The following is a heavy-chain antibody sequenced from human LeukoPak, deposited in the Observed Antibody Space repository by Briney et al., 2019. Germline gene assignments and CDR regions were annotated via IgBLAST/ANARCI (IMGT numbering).Heavy chain of an antibody. Sequence: SETLSLTCAVYGGSFSGYYWSWIRQPPGKGLEWIGEINHSGSTNYNPSLKSRVTISVDTSKNQFSLKLSSVTAADTAVYYCARGGAYCDFWSGYYTDWFDPWGQGTLVTVSS. CDR1: GGSFSGYY. CDR2: INHSGST. J-gene: IGHJ5*02. CDR3: ARGGAYCDFWSGYYTDWFDP. V-gene: IGHV4-34*01. D-gene: IGHD3-3*01.